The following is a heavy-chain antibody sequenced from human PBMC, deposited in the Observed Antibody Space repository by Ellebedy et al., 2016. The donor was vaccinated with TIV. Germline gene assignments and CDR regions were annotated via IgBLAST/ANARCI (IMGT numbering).Heavy chain of an antibody. Sequence: AASVKVSCKASGYTFTNYGITWVRQAPGQGLEWMGWISGYNGNTNYAQKFQGRVTMTTDTSTSTAYMELRSLRSDDTAVYYCAKTRGVRTSLGLWFDPWGQGTLVTVSS. CDR2: ISGYNGNT. CDR1: GYTFTNYG. CDR3: AKTRGVRTSLGLWFDP. D-gene: IGHD2-2*01. J-gene: IGHJ5*02. V-gene: IGHV1-18*01.